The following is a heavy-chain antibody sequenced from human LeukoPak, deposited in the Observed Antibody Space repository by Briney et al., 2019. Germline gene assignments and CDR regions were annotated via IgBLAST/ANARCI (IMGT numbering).Heavy chain of an antibody. CDR2: ISGSGGSI. D-gene: IGHD4-11*01. J-gene: IGHJ5*02. V-gene: IGHV3-23*01. CDR1: GFTFSSYA. CDR3: ARVGGSISRHWFDP. Sequence: GGSLRLSCTASGFTFSSYAMTWVRQAPGKGLEWVSGISGSGGSIDYADSVKGRFTIDRDNSKNTLHLQMNSLRAEDTAVYYCARVGGSISRHWFDPWGQGTLVTVSS.